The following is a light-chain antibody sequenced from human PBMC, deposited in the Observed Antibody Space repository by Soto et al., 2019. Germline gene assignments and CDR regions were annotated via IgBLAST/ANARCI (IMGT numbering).Light chain of an antibody. V-gene: IGKV3-20*01. Sequence: AKRPFSRGESGTIAGRASQSVSSYLAWYQQKPGQAPRLLIYGASSRATGIPDRFSGGGSGTHFSRTVSRMAPDGSEVYFCQQFGSSPPNAFGSGTRLEIK. CDR3: QQFGSSPPNA. J-gene: IGKJ5*01. CDR1: QSVSSY. CDR2: GAS.